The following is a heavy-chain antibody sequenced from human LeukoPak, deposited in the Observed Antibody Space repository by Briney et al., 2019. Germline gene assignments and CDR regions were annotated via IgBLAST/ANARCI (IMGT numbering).Heavy chain of an antibody. Sequence: PSETLSLTCAVYGGSFSGYYWSWIRQPPGKGLEWIGYIYYSGSTNYNPSLKSRVTISVDTSKNQFSLKLTSVTAADTAVYYCARGFDSKSTYFDYWGQGTLVTVSS. V-gene: IGHV4-59*01. J-gene: IGHJ4*02. CDR1: GGSFSGYY. CDR3: ARGFDSKSTYFDY. CDR2: IYYSGST. D-gene: IGHD2-15*01.